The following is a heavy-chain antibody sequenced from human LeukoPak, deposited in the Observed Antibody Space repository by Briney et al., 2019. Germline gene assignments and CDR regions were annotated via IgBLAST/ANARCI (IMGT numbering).Heavy chain of an antibody. CDR1: GFTFSSYW. CDR2: IKEDGSYK. V-gene: IGHV3-7*01. Sequence: GGSLRLSCAASGFTFSSYWMSWVRQAPGKGLEWVADIKEDGSYKYYVDSVKGRFTISRDNAKNSLYLQMNSLRAEDTAVYYCAKNGHYLDSWGQGTLVTVSS. CDR3: AKNGHYLDS. J-gene: IGHJ4*02. D-gene: IGHD2-8*01.